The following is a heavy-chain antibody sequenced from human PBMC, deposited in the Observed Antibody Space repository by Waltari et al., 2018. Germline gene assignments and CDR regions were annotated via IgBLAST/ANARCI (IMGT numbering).Heavy chain of an antibody. CDR3: ATRAGGYWFDP. CDR1: GNSLTNYD. D-gene: IGHD3-10*01. CDR2: MNPNSANT. J-gene: IGHJ5*02. Sequence: QVQLVQSGAEVKKPGASVKVSCKASGNSLTNYDINWVRQAPGQGLEWMAWMNPNSANTGYAQKCQGRVTIARDTSKSTVYMELSSLRSEDTAVYYCATRAGGYWFDPWGQGSLVTVSS. V-gene: IGHV1-8*03.